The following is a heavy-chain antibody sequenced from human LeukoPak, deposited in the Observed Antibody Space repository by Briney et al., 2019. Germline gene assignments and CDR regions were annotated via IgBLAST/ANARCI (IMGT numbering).Heavy chain of an antibody. CDR2: INHSGST. V-gene: IGHV4-34*01. D-gene: IGHD2-15*01. CDR3: ARVLRYCSGGSCYSHYYYYGMDV. J-gene: IGHJ6*02. CDR1: GGSFSGYY. Sequence: SETLSLTCAVYGGSFSGYYWSCIRQPPGKGLEWIGEINHSGSTNYNPSLKSRVTISVDTSKNQFSLKLSSVTAADTAVYYCARVLRYCSGGSCYSHYYYYGMDVWGQGTTVTVSS.